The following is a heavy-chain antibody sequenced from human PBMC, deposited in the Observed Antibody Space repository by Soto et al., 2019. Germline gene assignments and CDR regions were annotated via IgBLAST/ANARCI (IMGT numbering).Heavy chain of an antibody. D-gene: IGHD6-13*01. CDR3: ASSIAAAGSYYYYGMDV. CDR1: GYTFTSYD. Sequence: ASVKVSCKASGYTFTSYDINWVRQATGQGLEWMGWMNPNSGNTGYAQKFQGRVTMTRNTSISTAYMELSSLRSEDTAVYYCASSIAAAGSYYYYGMDVWGQGTTVTVSS. V-gene: IGHV1-8*01. J-gene: IGHJ6*02. CDR2: MNPNSGNT.